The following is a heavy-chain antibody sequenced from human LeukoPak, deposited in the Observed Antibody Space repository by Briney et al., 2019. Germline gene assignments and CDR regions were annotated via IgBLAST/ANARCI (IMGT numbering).Heavy chain of an antibody. Sequence: GESLKISCQTSGYSFNTFMIAWVRQAPGRGLEWMGLVYPLDSKTRCGPSFQGQVTISADKSTSSAFLQWDSLKASDTAMYYCVRHNTGADYWGQGTLVTVSS. J-gene: IGHJ4*02. D-gene: IGHD1-14*01. CDR1: GYSFNTFM. V-gene: IGHV5-51*01. CDR2: VYPLDSKT. CDR3: VRHNTGADY.